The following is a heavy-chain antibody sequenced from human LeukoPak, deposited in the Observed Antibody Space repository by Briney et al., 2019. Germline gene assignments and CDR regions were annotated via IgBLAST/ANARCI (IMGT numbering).Heavy chain of an antibody. CDR2: INHSGST. V-gene: IGHV4-34*01. CDR3: ARGRQDVTMIVVIMTAVSYYLDV. D-gene: IGHD3-22*01. Sequence: SETLSLTCAVYGGSFSGYYWSWIRQPPGKGLEWIGEINHSGSTNYNPSLKSRVTISVDTSKNQFSLTLSSVTAADTAVYYCARGRQDVTMIVVIMTAVSYYLDVWGKGTTVTVS. CDR1: GGSFSGYY. J-gene: IGHJ6*03.